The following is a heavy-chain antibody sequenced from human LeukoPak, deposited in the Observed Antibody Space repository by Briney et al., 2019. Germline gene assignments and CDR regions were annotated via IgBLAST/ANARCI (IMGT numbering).Heavy chain of an antibody. J-gene: IGHJ4*02. CDR1: GGSISSHY. D-gene: IGHD3-22*01. CDR3: ARGPHYYDSSGYYYVGFDY. Sequence: SETLSLTCTVSGGSISSHYWSWIRQPPGKGLEWTGYIHYSGSTNYNPSLKSRVTISVDTSKNQFSLKLSSVTAADMAVYYCARGPHYYDSSGYYYVGFDYWGQGTLVTVSS. V-gene: IGHV4-59*11. CDR2: IHYSGST.